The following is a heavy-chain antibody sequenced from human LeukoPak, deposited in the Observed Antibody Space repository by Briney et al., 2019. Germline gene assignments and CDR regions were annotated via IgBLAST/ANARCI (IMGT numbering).Heavy chain of an antibody. CDR2: ISAYNGNT. CDR1: VYTFTSYG. Sequence: ASVKVSCKASVYTFTSYGISWVRQAPGQGLEWMGWISAYNGNTNYAQKLQGRVTMTTDTSTSTAYMELRSLRSDDTAVYYCAASRYVSLWTPDHFDYWGQGTLVTVSS. D-gene: IGHD1-1*01. J-gene: IGHJ4*02. CDR3: AASRYVSLWTPDHFDY. V-gene: IGHV1-18*01.